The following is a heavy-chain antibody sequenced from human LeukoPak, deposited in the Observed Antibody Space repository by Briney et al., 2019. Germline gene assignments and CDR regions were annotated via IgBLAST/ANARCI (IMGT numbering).Heavy chain of an antibody. V-gene: IGHV4-4*07. CDR2: IYSSGDT. CDR1: GGSISRYH. CDR3: ARGGLAGPFNWLDP. Sequence: PSETLSLTCTVSGGSISRYHWSWIRQPAGAGLEWIGRIYSSGDTNYNPSLKGRVTMSVDTSKNQFSLNLTSVTAADTAVYYCARGGLAGPFNWLDPWGQGALVTVSS. J-gene: IGHJ5*02.